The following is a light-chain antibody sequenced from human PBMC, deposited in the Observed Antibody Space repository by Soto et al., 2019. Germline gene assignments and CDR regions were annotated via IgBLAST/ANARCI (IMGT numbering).Light chain of an antibody. J-gene: IGLJ1*01. Sequence: SYELTQPPSVSVAPGQTASITCGGNNFGSKTVHWYQQKPGQAPVLVVFDDRDRPSWIPERFSGSNSGDTATLTISRVEAGDEADFYCQVWGSGSDHSVFGTGTKLTVL. V-gene: IGLV3-21*02. CDR3: QVWGSGSDHSV. CDR2: DDR. CDR1: NFGSKT.